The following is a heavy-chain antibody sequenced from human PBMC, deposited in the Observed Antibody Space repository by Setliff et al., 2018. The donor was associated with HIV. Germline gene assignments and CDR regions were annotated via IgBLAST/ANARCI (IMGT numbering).Heavy chain of an antibody. J-gene: IGHJ3*02. V-gene: IGHV3-48*01. Sequence: PGGSLRLSCAASGISFSSYGMNWVRQAPGKGLEWVSHISSTSSNIYYVDSVEGRFTISRDNADNSIYLQMNSLRAEDTAVYYCARYALAVPGYHNAFDTWGQGTMVTVSS. CDR1: GISFSSYG. D-gene: IGHD6-19*01. CDR2: ISSTSSNI. CDR3: ARYALAVPGYHNAFDT.